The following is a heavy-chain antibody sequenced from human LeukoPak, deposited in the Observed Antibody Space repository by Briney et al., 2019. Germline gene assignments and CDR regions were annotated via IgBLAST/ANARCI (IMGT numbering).Heavy chain of an antibody. D-gene: IGHD2-15*01. J-gene: IGHJ4*02. CDR1: GFTFSTAW. V-gene: IGHV3-53*01. CDR2: IYSGGST. CDR3: ASYSGSIDY. Sequence: GGSLRLSCAASGFTFSTAWMSWVRQAPGKGLEWVSVIYSGGSTYYADSVKGRFTISRDNSKNTLYLQMNSLRAEDTAVYYCASYSGSIDYWGQGTLVTVSS.